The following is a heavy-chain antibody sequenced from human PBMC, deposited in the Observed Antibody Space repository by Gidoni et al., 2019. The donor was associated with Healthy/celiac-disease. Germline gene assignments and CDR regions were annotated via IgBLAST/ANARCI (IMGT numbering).Heavy chain of an antibody. CDR1: GFTFSSYS. J-gene: IGHJ4*02. D-gene: IGHD3-16*01. CDR3: ARGGGAAYFDY. CDR2: ISSSSSYI. V-gene: IGHV3-21*01. Sequence: EVQLVESGGGLVKPGGSLRLCCAASGFTFSSYSMNWVRQAPGKGLEWVSAISSSSSYIYYADSVKGRFTISRDNAKNSLYLQMNSLRAEDTAVYYCARGGGAAYFDYWGQGTLVTVSS.